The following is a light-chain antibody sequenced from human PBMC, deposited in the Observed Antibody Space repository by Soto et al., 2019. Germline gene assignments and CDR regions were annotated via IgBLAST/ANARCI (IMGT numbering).Light chain of an antibody. Sequence: EIVITQSPATLSVSPGERATLSCRASQSVSRNLAWYQQKPGQAPRLLIYGASTRATGIPARFSGSGSGTEFTITLSSLQSEDFAVYYCQQYNNWPRTFGQGTKVEIK. V-gene: IGKV3-15*01. CDR1: QSVSRN. CDR3: QQYNNWPRT. CDR2: GAS. J-gene: IGKJ1*01.